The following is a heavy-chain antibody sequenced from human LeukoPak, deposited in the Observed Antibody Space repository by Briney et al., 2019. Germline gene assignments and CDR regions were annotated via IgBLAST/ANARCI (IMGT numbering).Heavy chain of an antibody. V-gene: IGHV3-13*04. J-gene: IGHJ6*02. CDR2: IGTADDT. Sequence: GGSLRLSCVASGYTFCSYDLHWVRQTTGKGLEWVIAIGTADDTFYPEAVKGRFSISTGDAKNSLFLQMRNLRVGDTAVYYCARSGYYHYYGLDFWGQGTTVTVSS. D-gene: IGHD6-13*01. CDR3: ARSGYYHYYGLDF. CDR1: GYTFCSYD.